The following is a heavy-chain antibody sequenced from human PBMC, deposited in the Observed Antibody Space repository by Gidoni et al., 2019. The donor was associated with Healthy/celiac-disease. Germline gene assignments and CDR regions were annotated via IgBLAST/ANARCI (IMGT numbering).Heavy chain of an antibody. V-gene: IGHV3-21*01. Sequence: EVQLVESGGGLVKPGGSLRLSCAASGFTFSSYSMNWVRQAPGKGLEWVSSISSISSYIYYADSVKGRFTISRDNAKNSLYLQMNSLRAEDTAVYYCARDSGAGGRAMDYGFDPWGQGTLVTVSS. CDR2: ISSISSYI. CDR3: ARDSGAGGRAMDYGFDP. D-gene: IGHD4-17*01. CDR1: GFTFSSYS. J-gene: IGHJ5*02.